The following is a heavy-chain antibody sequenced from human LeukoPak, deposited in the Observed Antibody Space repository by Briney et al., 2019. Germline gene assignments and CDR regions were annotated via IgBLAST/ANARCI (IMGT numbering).Heavy chain of an antibody. Sequence: PSETLSLTCSVSGGSISSSTYYWGWIRQPPGKGLEWMGNIYNSGSTYYNPSLKSRVTISVDTSKNQFSLKLSSVTAADTAVYYCARQAYSSNLGWFDPWGQGTLVTASS. CDR3: ARQAYSSNLGWFDP. CDR1: GGSISSSTYY. D-gene: IGHD6-13*01. CDR2: IYNSGST. J-gene: IGHJ5*02. V-gene: IGHV4-39*01.